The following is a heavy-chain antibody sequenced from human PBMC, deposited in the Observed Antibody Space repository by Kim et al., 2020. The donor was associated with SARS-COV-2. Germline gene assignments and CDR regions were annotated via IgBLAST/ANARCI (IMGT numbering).Heavy chain of an antibody. Sequence: SETLSLTCTVSGGSISSSSYYWGWIRQPPGKGLEWIGSIYYSGSTYYNPSLKSRVTISVDTSKNQFSLKLSSVTAADTAVYYCAKSLHIAVAGTRWFDPWGQGTLVTVSS. J-gene: IGHJ5*02. D-gene: IGHD6-19*01. V-gene: IGHV4-39*07. CDR1: GGSISSSSYY. CDR2: IYYSGST. CDR3: AKSLHIAVAGTRWFDP.